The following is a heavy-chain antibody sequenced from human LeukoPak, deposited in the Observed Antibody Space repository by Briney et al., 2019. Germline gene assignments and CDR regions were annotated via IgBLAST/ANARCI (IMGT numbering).Heavy chain of an antibody. CDR1: GGSISSSSYY. CDR3: ARGSSSWFDY. D-gene: IGHD6-13*01. J-gene: IGHJ4*02. V-gene: IGHV4-39*07. CDR2: IYHSGRT. Sequence: SETLSLTCTVSGGSISSSSYYWGWIRQPPGKGLGWIGSIYHSGRTYYNPSLKSRVTISVDTSKNQVSLILTSVTAADTAVYYCARGSSSWFDYWGQGTLVTVSS.